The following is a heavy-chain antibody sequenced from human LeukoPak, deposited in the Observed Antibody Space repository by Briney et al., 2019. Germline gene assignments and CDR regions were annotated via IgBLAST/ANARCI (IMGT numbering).Heavy chain of an antibody. CDR2: IYTSGST. J-gene: IGHJ4*02. D-gene: IGHD3-16*01. CDR3: ARDRGGGPDY. CDR1: GGSISSGSYY. V-gene: IGHV4-61*02. Sequence: SEALSLTCTVSGGSISSGSYYWSWIRQPAGKGLEWIGRIYTSGSTNYNPSLKSRVTISVDTSKNQFSLKLSSVTAADTAVYYCARDRGGGPDYWGQGTLVTVSS.